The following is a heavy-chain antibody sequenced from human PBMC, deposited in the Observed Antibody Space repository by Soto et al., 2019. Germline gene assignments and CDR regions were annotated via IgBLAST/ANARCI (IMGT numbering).Heavy chain of an antibody. V-gene: IGHV1-2*04. D-gene: IGHD2-15*01. Sequence: QVQLVQSGAEVKKPGASVKVSCKASGYTFTGYYMHWVRQAPGQGLEWMGWINPNSGGTNYAQKFQGWVTMTRDTSISTAYMELSRLRSDDTAVYYCARDLGSVGGRRWDAFDIWRQGTMVTVSS. CDR1: GYTFTGYY. CDR3: ARDLGSVGGRRWDAFDI. CDR2: INPNSGGT. J-gene: IGHJ3*02.